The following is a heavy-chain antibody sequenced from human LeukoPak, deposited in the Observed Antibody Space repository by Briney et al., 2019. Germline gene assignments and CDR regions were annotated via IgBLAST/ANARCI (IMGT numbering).Heavy chain of an antibody. D-gene: IGHD1-26*01. J-gene: IGHJ4*02. Sequence: ASVNVSFQASVYSFTAYYMHWVRQAPGQGLEWMGWINPTSGSTNYAQTFRGRVTLTSDTSITTAYMELSRQKSADTAGYYCAGGNLSGDHDFWGQGTLVTVSS. V-gene: IGHV1-2*02. CDR1: VYSFTAYY. CDR2: INPTSGST. CDR3: AGGNLSGDHDF.